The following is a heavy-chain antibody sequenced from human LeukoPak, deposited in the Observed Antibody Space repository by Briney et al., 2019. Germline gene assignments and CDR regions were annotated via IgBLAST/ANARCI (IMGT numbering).Heavy chain of an antibody. J-gene: IGHJ6*03. CDR3: ARDRRSFDYGSGSYGHYYYYMDV. V-gene: IGHV3-7*01. D-gene: IGHD3-10*01. CDR2: INQDGSEK. Sequence: PGGSLRLSCGASGFTFDDYWMSWVRQAPGQGLEWVANINQDGSEKYYLDSAKGRFTISRDNAKNSLYLQMNSLRAEDTAVYYCARDRRSFDYGSGSYGHYYYYMDVWGKGTTVTVSS. CDR1: GFTFDDYW.